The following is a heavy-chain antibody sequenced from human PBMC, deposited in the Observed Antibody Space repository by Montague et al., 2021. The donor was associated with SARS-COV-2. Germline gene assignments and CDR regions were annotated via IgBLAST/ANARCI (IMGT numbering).Heavy chain of an antibody. V-gene: IGHV6-1*01. CDR2: TYYRSKWYN. D-gene: IGHD2-21*02. CDR3: ARAYCGGDCYFYWYFDL. Sequence: CAISGDSVSSNIATWNWIRQSPSRGLEWLGRTYYRSKWYNDYAVSVRSRVIINPDTSNNRISLQLNSVIPEDTAVYYCARAYCGGDCYFYWYFDLWGRGTLVTGSS. CDR1: GDSVSSNIAT. J-gene: IGHJ2*01.